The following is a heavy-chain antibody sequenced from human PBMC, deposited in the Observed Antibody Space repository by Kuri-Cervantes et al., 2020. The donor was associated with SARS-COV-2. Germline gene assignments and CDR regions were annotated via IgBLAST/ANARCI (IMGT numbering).Heavy chain of an antibody. CDR3: ARHYAFDNFHK. CDR1: GASISSSTYY. V-gene: IGHV4-39*01. D-gene: IGHD1-1*01. CDR2: IYESGDT. Sequence: GSLRLSCTVSGASISSSTYYWGWIRQSPGKGLEWLRSIYESGDTYYSSSLKSRLSLSVDTSKNQFSLRLTSVTAADTAIYYCARHYAFDNFHKWGQGTQVTVSS. J-gene: IGHJ4*02.